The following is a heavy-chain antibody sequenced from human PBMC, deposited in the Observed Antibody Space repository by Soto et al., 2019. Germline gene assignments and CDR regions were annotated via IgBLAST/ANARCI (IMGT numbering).Heavy chain of an antibody. CDR2: INPNSGGT. D-gene: IGHD3-10*01. Sequence: XSVKVSCKASGYPFTGYYMHWVRQAPGQGLEWMGWINPNSGGTNYAQKFQGRVTMTRDTSISTAYMELSRLRSDDTAVYYCARAVGTMVRGAALYWGQGTLVTVSS. CDR1: GYPFTGYY. J-gene: IGHJ4*02. V-gene: IGHV1-2*02. CDR3: ARAVGTMVRGAALY.